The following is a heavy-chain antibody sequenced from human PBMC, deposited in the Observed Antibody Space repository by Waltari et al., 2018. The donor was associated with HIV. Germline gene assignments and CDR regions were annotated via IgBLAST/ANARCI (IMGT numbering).Heavy chain of an antibody. CDR2: LHPSGGRT. Sequence: QVQLVQSGAEVKKPGASVKVSCKASGYTFTSYYMNWVRQAPVQGLEWMGLLHPSGGRTRYSKKFQGRVTMTRDTSTSTVYMELSSLRSDDTAVYYCARDNSYDSSGYYDYWGQGTLVTVSS. J-gene: IGHJ4*02. CDR3: ARDNSYDSSGYYDY. V-gene: IGHV1-46*01. CDR1: GYTFTSYY. D-gene: IGHD3-22*01.